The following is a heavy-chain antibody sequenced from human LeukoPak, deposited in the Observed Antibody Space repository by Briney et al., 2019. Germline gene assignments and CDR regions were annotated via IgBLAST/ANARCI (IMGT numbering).Heavy chain of an antibody. CDR1: GFTVSSNY. V-gene: IGHV3-53*01. Sequence: GGSLRLSCAASGFTVSSNYMSWVRQAPGKGLEWVSVIYSGGSTYYADSVEGRFTISRDNSKNTLYLQMNSLRAEDTAVYYCARDEEDAFDIWGQGTMVTVSS. CDR3: ARDEEDAFDI. J-gene: IGHJ3*02. CDR2: IYSGGST.